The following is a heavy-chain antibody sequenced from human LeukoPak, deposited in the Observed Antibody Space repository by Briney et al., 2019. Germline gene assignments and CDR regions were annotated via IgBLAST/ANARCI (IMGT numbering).Heavy chain of an antibody. J-gene: IGHJ6*02. Sequence: SETLSLTCTVSGGSISSYYWSWIRQPPGKGLEWIGYIYYSGSTNYNPSLKSRVTISVDTSKNQFSLKLSSVTAADTAVYYCARDKVGIAVAGTGVYYYYGMDVWGRGTTVTVSS. CDR3: ARDKVGIAVAGTGVYYYYGMDV. CDR1: GGSISSYY. CDR2: IYYSGST. D-gene: IGHD6-19*01. V-gene: IGHV4-59*01.